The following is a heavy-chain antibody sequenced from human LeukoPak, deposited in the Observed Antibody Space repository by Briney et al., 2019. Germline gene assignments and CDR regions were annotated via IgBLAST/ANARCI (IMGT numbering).Heavy chain of an antibody. J-gene: IGHJ4*02. CDR2: ISYDGSNK. Sequence: GGSLRLSCAASGFSFGSYAMSWVRQAPGKGLEWVAVISYDGSNKYYADSVKGRFTISRDNSKNTLYLQMNSLRAEDTAVYYCARDGLGGFDYWGQGTLVTVSS. CDR1: GFSFGSYA. CDR3: ARDGLGGFDY. D-gene: IGHD3-22*01. V-gene: IGHV3-30-3*01.